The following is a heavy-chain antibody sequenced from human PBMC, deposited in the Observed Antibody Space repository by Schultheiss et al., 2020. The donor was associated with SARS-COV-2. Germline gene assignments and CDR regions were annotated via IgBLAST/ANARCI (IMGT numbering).Heavy chain of an antibody. CDR2: ISAYNGNT. Sequence: ASVKVSCKASGYTFTSYGISWVRQAPGQGLEWMGWISAYNGNTNYAQKFQGRVTITRDTSARTAYMELSSLRSEDTAVYYCARERAATLAGSFDPWGQGTLVTVSS. J-gene: IGHJ5*02. CDR3: ARERAATLAGSFDP. CDR1: GYTFTSYG. D-gene: IGHD2-15*01. V-gene: IGHV1-18*01.